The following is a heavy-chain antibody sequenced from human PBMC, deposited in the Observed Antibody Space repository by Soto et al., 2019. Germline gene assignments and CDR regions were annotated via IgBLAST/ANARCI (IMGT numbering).Heavy chain of an antibody. CDR3: ARWMGLAAAALNWFDP. Sequence: QVQLQESGPGLVKPSGTLSLTCAVSGGSISSSNWWSWVRQPPGKGLEWIGEIYHSGSTNYNPSLKSRVTISVDKSKNQFSLKLSSVTAADTAVDYGARWMGLAAAALNWFDPWGQGTLVTVSS. CDR2: IYHSGST. D-gene: IGHD6-13*01. CDR1: GGSISSSNW. V-gene: IGHV4-4*02. J-gene: IGHJ5*02.